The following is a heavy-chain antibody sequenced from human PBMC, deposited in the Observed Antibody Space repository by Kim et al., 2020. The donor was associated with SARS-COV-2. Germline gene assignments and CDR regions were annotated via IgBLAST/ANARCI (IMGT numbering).Heavy chain of an antibody. V-gene: IGHV7-4-1*02. CDR1: GYTFTSYA. D-gene: IGHD2-15*01. CDR2: INTNTGNP. Sequence: ASVKVSCKASGYTFTSYAMNWVRQAPGQGLEWMGWINTNTGNPTYAQGFTGRFVFSLDTSVSTAYLQISSLKAEDTAVYYCARDLVVVAAIDYYYYGMDVCGQGTTVTVSS. J-gene: IGHJ6*02. CDR3: ARDLVVVAAIDYYYYGMDV.